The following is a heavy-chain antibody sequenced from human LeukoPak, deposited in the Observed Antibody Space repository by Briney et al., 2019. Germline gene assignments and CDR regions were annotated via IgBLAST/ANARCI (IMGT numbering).Heavy chain of an antibody. D-gene: IGHD5-12*01. J-gene: IGHJ5*02. V-gene: IGHV3-53*01. CDR1: GFTVSSNY. CDR2: IYSGGST. Sequence: GGSLRLSCAASGFTVSSNYMSWVRQAPGQGLEWVSVIYSGGSTYYADSVKGRFTISRDNSKNTLYLQMNSLRAGDTAVYYCARDSGYSGLFDPWGQGTLVTVSS. CDR3: ARDSGYSGLFDP.